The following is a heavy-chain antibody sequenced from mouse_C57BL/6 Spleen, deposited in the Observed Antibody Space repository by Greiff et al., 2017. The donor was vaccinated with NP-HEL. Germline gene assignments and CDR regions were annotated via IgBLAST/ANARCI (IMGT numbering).Heavy chain of an antibody. J-gene: IGHJ1*03. Sequence: VQLQQSGPELVKPGASVKISCKASGYTFTDYYMNWVKQSHGKSLEWIGDINPNNGGTSYNQKFKGKATLTVDKSSSTAYMELRSLTSEDSAVYYCAGGYDDGDWYFDVWGTGTTVTVSS. CDR1: GYTFTDYY. CDR3: AGGYDDGDWYFDV. V-gene: IGHV1-26*01. CDR2: INPNNGGT. D-gene: IGHD2-2*01.